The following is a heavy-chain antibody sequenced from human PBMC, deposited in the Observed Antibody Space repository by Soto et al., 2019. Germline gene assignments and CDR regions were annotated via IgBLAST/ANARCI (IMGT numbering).Heavy chain of an antibody. CDR3: ATNIVATTGYFDY. CDR2: IYPGDSDT. D-gene: IGHD5-12*01. Sequence: GESLKISCKGSGYSFTSYCIGWVRQMPGKGLEWMGIIYPGDSDTRYSPSFQGQVTISADKSISTAYLQWSSLKASDTAMYYCATNIVATTGYFDYWGQGTLVTVSS. J-gene: IGHJ4*02. CDR1: GYSFTSYC. V-gene: IGHV5-51*01.